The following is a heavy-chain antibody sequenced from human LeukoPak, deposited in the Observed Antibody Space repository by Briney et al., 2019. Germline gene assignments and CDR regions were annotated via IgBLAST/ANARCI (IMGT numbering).Heavy chain of an antibody. J-gene: IGHJ4*02. CDR3: ARERYRCRIVDY. CDR2: INPSGGST. V-gene: IGHV1-46*01. CDR1: GYTFTSYY. Sequence: ASVNVYCKASGYTFTSYYMHWVRQAPGQGLEWMGIINPSGGSTSHAQQFQGRVTMTSDKSTSTVHIELSSPRSEDMAEYYCARERYRCRIVDYWGEGSLATV. D-gene: IGHD5-12*01.